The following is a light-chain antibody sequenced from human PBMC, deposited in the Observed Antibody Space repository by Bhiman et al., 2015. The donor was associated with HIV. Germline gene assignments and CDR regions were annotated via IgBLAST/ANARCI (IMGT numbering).Light chain of an antibody. J-gene: IGLJ2*01. CDR2: GVN. Sequence: QSALTQPPSASGSPGQSVAISCIGTYNDVGKYDTVAWYQQYPGKAPKLIIYGVNKRPSGVPDRFSGSKSGNTASLTVSGLQADDEADYYCQSYDNSLSGSVFGGGTKLTVL. CDR3: QSYDNSLSGSV. V-gene: IGLV2-8*01. CDR1: YNDVGKYDT.